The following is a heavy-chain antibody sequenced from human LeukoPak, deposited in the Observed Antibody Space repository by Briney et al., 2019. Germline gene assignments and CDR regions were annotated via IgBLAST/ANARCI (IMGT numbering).Heavy chain of an antibody. Sequence: ASVKVSCKASGYTFTGYYMHWVRQAPGQGLEWMGWINPNSGGTNYAQKFQGRVTMTRDTSISTAYMELSRLRSDDTAVYYCARSLARSGYCSSTSCYSGFDYWGQGTLVTVTS. J-gene: IGHJ4*02. D-gene: IGHD2-2*03. CDR2: INPNSGGT. CDR1: GYTFTGYY. V-gene: IGHV1-2*02. CDR3: ARSLARSGYCSSTSCYSGFDY.